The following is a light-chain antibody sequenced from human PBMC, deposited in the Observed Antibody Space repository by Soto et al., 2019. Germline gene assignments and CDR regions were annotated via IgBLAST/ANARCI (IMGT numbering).Light chain of an antibody. Sequence: QSALTQPASVSGSPGQSITISCTGTTSDVGTYNSVSWYQQQPGKAPKVMIYEGNRRPSGVSNRFSGSKSGNTASLTISGLQAEDEAEYYCCSYAGPSTWVFGGGTKVTVL. V-gene: IGLV2-23*01. J-gene: IGLJ3*02. CDR3: CSYAGPSTWV. CDR1: TSDVGTYNS. CDR2: EGN.